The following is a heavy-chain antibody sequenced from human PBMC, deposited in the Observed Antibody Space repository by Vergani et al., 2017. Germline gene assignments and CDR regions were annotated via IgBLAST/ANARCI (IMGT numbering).Heavy chain of an antibody. CDR2: MNPNSGNT. J-gene: IGHJ6*02. Sequence: QVQLVQSGAEVKKPGASVKVSCKASGYTFTGYYMHWVRQATGQGLEWMGWMNPNSGNTGYAQKFQGRVTMTRNTSISTAYMELSSLRSEDTAVYYCASFVGGYYGMDVWGQGTTVTVSS. CDR1: GYTFTGYY. V-gene: IGHV1-8*02. CDR3: ASFVGGYYGMDV. D-gene: IGHD6-6*01.